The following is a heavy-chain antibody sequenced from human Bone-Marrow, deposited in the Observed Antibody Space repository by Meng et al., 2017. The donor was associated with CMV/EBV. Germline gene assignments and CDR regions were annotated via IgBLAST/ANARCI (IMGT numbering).Heavy chain of an antibody. CDR3: ARDHGPAAISYYGMDV. V-gene: IGHV1-69*04. CDR2: IIPILGIA. Sequence: SVKVSCKASGYTFTTYDINWVRQATGQGLEWMGRIIPILGIANYAQKFQGRVTITADKSTSTAYMELSSLRSEDTAVYYCARDHGPAAISYYGMDVWGQGTTVTVSS. D-gene: IGHD2-2*01. CDR1: GYTFTTYD. J-gene: IGHJ6*02.